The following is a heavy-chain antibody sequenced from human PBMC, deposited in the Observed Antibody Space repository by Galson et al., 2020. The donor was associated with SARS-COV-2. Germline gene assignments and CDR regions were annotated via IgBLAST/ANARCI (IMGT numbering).Heavy chain of an antibody. V-gene: IGHV3-64D*06. Sequence: GESLKISCSASGFTFSSYAMHWVRQAPGKGLEYVSAISSNGGSTYYADSVKGRFTISRDNSKNTLYLQMSSLRAEDMAVYYCVKVPGRGIAETGDAWGQGTLVTVSS. CDR3: VKVPGRGIAETGDA. CDR1: GFTFSSYA. CDR2: ISSNGGST. D-gene: IGHD6-13*01. J-gene: IGHJ5*02.